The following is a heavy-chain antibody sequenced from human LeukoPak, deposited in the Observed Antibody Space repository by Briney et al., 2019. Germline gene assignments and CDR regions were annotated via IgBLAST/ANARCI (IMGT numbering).Heavy chain of an antibody. CDR1: GFTFSSYR. Sequence: GGSLRLSCAASGFTFSSYRMNWVRRAPGKGLEWVSSISSSSSYIYYADSVKGRFTISRDNAKNSLYLQMNSLRAEDTAVYYCARDNDYYDSSGLSADAFDIWGQGTMVTVSS. CDR2: ISSSSSYI. CDR3: ARDNDYYDSSGLSADAFDI. D-gene: IGHD3-22*01. J-gene: IGHJ3*02. V-gene: IGHV3-21*01.